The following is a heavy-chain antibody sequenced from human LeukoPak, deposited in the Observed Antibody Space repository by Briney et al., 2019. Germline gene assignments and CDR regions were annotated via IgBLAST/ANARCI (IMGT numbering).Heavy chain of an antibody. D-gene: IGHD1-26*01. CDR2: VRNDGFNT. CDR3: AKDAGGTYSQAIDY. CDR1: GFTFSIYG. Sequence: QPGGSLRLSCATSGFTFSIYGIHWVRQAPGKGLEWEAFVRNDGFNTYYAGSVKGRFTISRDNSKNTVFLQMNNLRVEDTAVYYCAKDAGGTYSQAIDYWGQGTLVTVSS. V-gene: IGHV3-30*02. J-gene: IGHJ4*02.